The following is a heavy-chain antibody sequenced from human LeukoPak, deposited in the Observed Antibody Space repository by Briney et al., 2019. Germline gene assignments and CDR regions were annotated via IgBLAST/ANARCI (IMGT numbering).Heavy chain of an antibody. CDR3: ARGTPYCRSASCYNY. CDR2: MNPNSGNT. J-gene: IGHJ4*02. CDR1: GYTFTDYD. D-gene: IGHD2-2*02. V-gene: IGHV1-8*01. Sequence: GASVKVSCKASGYTFTDYDINWVRQAPGQGLEWMGWMNPNSGNTGYAQNFQGRVTMTRHTSISTAYMELSGLRSEDTAVYYCARGTPYCRSASCYNYWGQGTVVTVSS.